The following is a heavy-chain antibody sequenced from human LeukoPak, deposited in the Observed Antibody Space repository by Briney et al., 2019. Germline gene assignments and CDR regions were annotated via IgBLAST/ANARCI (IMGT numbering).Heavy chain of an antibody. Sequence: GGSLRLSCAASGFTFSSYAMSWVRQAPGKGLEWVSAISGSGGSTYYADSVKGRFTISRDNSKNTPYLQMNSLRAEDTAVYYCAKGCYDSSVHHACNYWGQGTLVTVSS. D-gene: IGHD3-22*01. V-gene: IGHV3-23*01. CDR3: AKGCYDSSVHHACNY. CDR1: GFTFSSYA. J-gene: IGHJ4*02. CDR2: ISGSGGST.